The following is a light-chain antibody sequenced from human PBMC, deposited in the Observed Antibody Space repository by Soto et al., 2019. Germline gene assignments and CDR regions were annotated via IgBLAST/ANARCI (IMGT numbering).Light chain of an antibody. J-gene: IGKJ5*01. CDR3: QHYDSLPIT. CDR1: QSVSSSY. V-gene: IGKV3-20*01. Sequence: ILLTQSPGTLSLSPGERATLSCRASQSVSSSYLAWYQQKPGQPPRLLIYGASSRATGIPDRFSGSGSGTDFTLTISRLEPEDFAVFYCQHYDSLPITFCQGTRLEIK. CDR2: GAS.